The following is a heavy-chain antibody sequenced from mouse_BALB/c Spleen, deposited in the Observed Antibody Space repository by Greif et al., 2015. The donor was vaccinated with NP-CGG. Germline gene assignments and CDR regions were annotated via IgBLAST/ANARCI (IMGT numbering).Heavy chain of an antibody. CDR3: ARESMITTFAY. Sequence: VQLQQSGAELVRPGALVKLSCKASGFNIKDYYMHWVKQRPEQGLGWIGWIDPENGNTIYDPKFQGKATITADTSSNTAYLQLSSLTSEDTAVYYCARESMITTFAYWGQGTLVTVSA. D-gene: IGHD2-4*01. CDR2: IDPENGNT. V-gene: IGHV14-1*02. CDR1: GFNIKDYY. J-gene: IGHJ3*01.